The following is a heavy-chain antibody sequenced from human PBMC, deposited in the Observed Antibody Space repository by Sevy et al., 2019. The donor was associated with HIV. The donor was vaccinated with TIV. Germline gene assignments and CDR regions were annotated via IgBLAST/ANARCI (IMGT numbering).Heavy chain of an antibody. Sequence: ASVKVSCKASGYRFTDYSILWVRQAPGRGLEWMGRINPNSGGTNYAQKFQGRVTMTRDTSISTAYMELSRLTSDDTAVYYCARGVMRPAQGHFEYWGQGTLVTVSS. CDR2: INPNSGGT. CDR3: ARGVMRPAQGHFEY. J-gene: IGHJ4*02. D-gene: IGHD2-2*01. CDR1: GYRFTDYS. V-gene: IGHV1-2*06.